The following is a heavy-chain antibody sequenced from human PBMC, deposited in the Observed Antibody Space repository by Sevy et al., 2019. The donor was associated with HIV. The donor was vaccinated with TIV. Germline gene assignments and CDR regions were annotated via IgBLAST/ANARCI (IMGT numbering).Heavy chain of an antibody. D-gene: IGHD6-13*01. CDR3: AKGGQYSSSWYEC. CDR2: VSGTGYST. V-gene: IGHV3-23*01. CDR1: GFTFSTYA. J-gene: IGHJ5*01. Sequence: LSLTCAASGFTFSTYAMSWVRQAPGKGLEWVSSVSGTGYSTYYADSLKGRLTVSRDNSKNTLYLQMNSLRVEDTAVYYCAKGGQYSSSWYECWGQGALVTVSS.